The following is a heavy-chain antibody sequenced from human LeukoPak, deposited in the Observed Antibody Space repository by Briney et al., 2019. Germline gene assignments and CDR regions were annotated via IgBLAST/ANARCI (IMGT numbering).Heavy chain of an antibody. CDR1: GYTFTSYG. CDR3: PSRGSYGYSDYLDY. Sequence: ASVTVSLKGSGYTFTSYGISGVRQAPGQGVEGVGWRNVYNGNTNYAQTLQGRVTMTTDTSTSTPYMQLRTLRSDDTAVYYCPSRGSYGYSDYLDYWGQGTLVTVSS. V-gene: IGHV1-18*01. CDR2: RNVYNGNT. J-gene: IGHJ4*02. D-gene: IGHD5-18*01.